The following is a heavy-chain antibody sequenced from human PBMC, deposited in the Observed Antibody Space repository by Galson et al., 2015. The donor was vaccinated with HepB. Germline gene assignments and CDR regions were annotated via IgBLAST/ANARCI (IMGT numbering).Heavy chain of an antibody. CDR1: GFTFSSYS. J-gene: IGHJ6*02. CDR2: ISSSSSYI. V-gene: IGHV3-21*01. CDR3: ASLLAYCGGDCYSNYYYYGMDV. Sequence: SLRLSCAASGFTFSSYSMNWVRQAPGKGLEWVSSISSSSSYIYYADSVKGRFTISRDNAKNSLYLQMNSLRAEDTAVYYCASLLAYCGGDCYSNYYYYGMDVWGQGTTVTVSS. D-gene: IGHD2-21*02.